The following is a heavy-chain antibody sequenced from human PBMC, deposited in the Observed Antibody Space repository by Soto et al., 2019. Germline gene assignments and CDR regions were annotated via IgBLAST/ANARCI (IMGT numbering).Heavy chain of an antibody. J-gene: IGHJ4*02. V-gene: IGHV3-23*01. CDR3: AKASSSSGYYFDY. D-gene: IGHD6-6*01. CDR2: ISGSGGST. CDR1: GFTFSSYA. Sequence: GGSLRLSCAASGFTFSSYAMSWVRQAPGKGLEWVSAISGSGGSTYYADSVKGRFTIPRDNSKNTLYLQMNSLRTEDTAVYYCAKASSSSGYYFDYWGQGTLVTVSS.